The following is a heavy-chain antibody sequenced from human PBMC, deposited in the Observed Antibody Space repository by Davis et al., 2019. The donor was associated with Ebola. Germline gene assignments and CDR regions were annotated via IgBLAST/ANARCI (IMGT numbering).Heavy chain of an antibody. J-gene: IGHJ5*02. CDR2: ISSSGSTI. CDR3: ARDRGVITRWWFDP. CDR1: GFTFSDYY. D-gene: IGHD3-10*01. Sequence: GGSLRLSCAASGFTFSDYYISWIRQAPGKGLEWVSYISSSGSTIYYADSVTGRFTISRDNAKNSLYLQMNSLRAEDTAVYYCARDRGVITRWWFDPWGQGTLVTVSS. V-gene: IGHV3-11*01.